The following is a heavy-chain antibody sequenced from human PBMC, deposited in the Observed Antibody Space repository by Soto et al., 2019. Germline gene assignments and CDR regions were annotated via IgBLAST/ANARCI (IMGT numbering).Heavy chain of an antibody. D-gene: IGHD1-1*01. CDR2: IIPIFGTA. J-gene: IGHJ6*02. Sequence: QGQLVQSGAEVKKPGSSVKVSCKASGGTFSSYAISWVRQAPGQGLEWMGGIIPIFGTANYAQKFQRRVTITADKYTSTAYMELSSLSSEDTALYYCAQREQAFGIGVWGQGTTVTGSS. CDR3: AQREQAFGIGV. V-gene: IGHV1-69*06. CDR1: GGTFSSYA.